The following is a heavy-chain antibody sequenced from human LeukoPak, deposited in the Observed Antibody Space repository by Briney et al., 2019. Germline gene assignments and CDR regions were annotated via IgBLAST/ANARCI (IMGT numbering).Heavy chain of an antibody. V-gene: IGHV3-11*01. CDR2: ISSSGSTI. CDR3: ARVVVATIGGVYFDY. J-gene: IGHJ4*02. D-gene: IGHD5-12*01. Sequence: GGSLRLSCAASGFTFSDYYMSWIRQAPGKGLEWVSYISSSGSTIYYADSVKGRFTISRDSAKNSLYLQMNSLRAEDTAVYYCARVVVATIGGVYFDYWGQGTLVTVSS. CDR1: GFTFSDYY.